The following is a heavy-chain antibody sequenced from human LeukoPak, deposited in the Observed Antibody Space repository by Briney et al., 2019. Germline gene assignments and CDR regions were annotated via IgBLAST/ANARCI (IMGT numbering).Heavy chain of an antibody. CDR1: GGSISGYY. CDR3: ARVTAALAFDY. CDR2: INHSGST. J-gene: IGHJ4*02. D-gene: IGHD2-2*01. V-gene: IGHV4-34*01. Sequence: SETLSLTCTVSGGSISGYYWSWIRQPPGKGLEWIGEINHSGSTNYNPSLKSRVTISVDTSKNQFSLKLSSVTAADTAVYYCARVTAALAFDYWGQGTLVTVSS.